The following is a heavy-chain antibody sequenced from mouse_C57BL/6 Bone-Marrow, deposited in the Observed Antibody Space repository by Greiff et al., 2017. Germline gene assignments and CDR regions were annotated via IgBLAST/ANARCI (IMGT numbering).Heavy chain of an antibody. D-gene: IGHD1-1*01. V-gene: IGHV1-54*01. Sequence: VQLQQSGAELVRPGTSVQVSCKASGYAFTNYLIEWVKQRPGQGLEWIGVINPGSGGTNYNEKFKGKATLTADKSSSTAYMQLSSLTSEDSAVYFCASHYYYGSSPYWGQGTTLTVSS. CDR2: INPGSGGT. J-gene: IGHJ2*01. CDR1: GYAFTNYL. CDR3: ASHYYYGSSPY.